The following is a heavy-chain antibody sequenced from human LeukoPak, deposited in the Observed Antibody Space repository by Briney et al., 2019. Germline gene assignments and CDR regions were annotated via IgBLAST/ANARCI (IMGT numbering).Heavy chain of an antibody. CDR2: VYYSGST. V-gene: IGHV4-59*08. D-gene: IGHD3-10*01. J-gene: IGHJ4*02. CDR3: ARHLGRGFDY. Sequence: PSETLSLTCTVSGGPISSYFWSWIRQPPGKGLEWIGHVYYSGSTNYNPSLKSRVTISADMSKNQFSLKLSSVTAADTAVYYCARHLGRGFDYWGQGALVTVSS. CDR1: GGPISSYF.